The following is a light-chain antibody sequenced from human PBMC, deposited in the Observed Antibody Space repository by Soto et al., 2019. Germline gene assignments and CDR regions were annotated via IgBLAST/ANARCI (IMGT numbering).Light chain of an antibody. V-gene: IGLV3-21*04. J-gene: IGLJ2*01. CDR2: YDG. CDR1: NIGTKS. CDR3: QVWDSSSDHPV. Sequence: SYELTQPPSVSVAPGKTASITCGGNNIGTKSVHWYQQKPGQAPVVVINYDGDRPSGIPERFSGSNSGNTATLTISRVGAGDEADYYCQVWDSSSDHPVFGGGTKLTVL.